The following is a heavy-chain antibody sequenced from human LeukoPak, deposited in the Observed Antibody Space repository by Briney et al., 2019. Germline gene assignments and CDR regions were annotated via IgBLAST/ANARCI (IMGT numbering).Heavy chain of an antibody. Sequence: ASVKVSRKVSVYTLTELSLHWVRQAPGKGLEWMGRFDPEDGETIYARKFQGRVTMTIDTSTSTAYMELRSLKSDDTAVYYCARVWGYYYDSSGYSDFDYWGQGALVTVSS. D-gene: IGHD3-22*01. J-gene: IGHJ4*02. V-gene: IGHV1-24*01. CDR3: ARVWGYYYDSSGYSDFDY. CDR1: VYTLTELS. CDR2: FDPEDGET.